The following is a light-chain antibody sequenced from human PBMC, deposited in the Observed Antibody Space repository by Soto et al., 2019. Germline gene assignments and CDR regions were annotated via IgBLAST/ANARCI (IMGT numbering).Light chain of an antibody. CDR1: QSVSLTY. V-gene: IGKV3-20*01. J-gene: IGKJ2*01. CDR2: GAS. Sequence: EIVLTQSPGTLSLSPGERATLSCRASQSVSLTYFAWYQQKTGQPPRLLIYGASSRATGIPDRFSGSGSGTDFTLTISRLEPEDFAVYYCQQYSNSPSTFGQGTKLEIK. CDR3: QQYSNSPST.